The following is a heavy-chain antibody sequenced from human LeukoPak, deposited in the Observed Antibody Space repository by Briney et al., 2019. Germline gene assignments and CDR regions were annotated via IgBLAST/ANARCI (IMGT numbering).Heavy chain of an antibody. CDR3: ARKQLLSLDAFDI. CDR2: IYYSGGT. Sequence: SETLSLTCTVSGGSMRSYYWSWIRQPPGKGPEWIGYIYYSGGTNYNPSLKSRVTISADTSKNHFSLRLSSVTAADTAVYYCARKQLLSLDAFDIWGQGTMVTVSS. CDR1: GGSMRSYY. D-gene: IGHD2-21*02. J-gene: IGHJ3*02. V-gene: IGHV4-59*08.